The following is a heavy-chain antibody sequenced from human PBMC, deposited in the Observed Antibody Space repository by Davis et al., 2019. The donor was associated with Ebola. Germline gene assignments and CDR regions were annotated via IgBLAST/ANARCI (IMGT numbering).Heavy chain of an antibody. D-gene: IGHD2-15*01. CDR2: IYSGGST. V-gene: IGHV3-53*01. J-gene: IGHJ6*02. CDR1: GFSVSRHY. CDR3: AKEDIVVVVAAPYYYYGMDV. Sequence: VGSLRLSCATSGFSVSRHYMSWVRQAPGKGLEWVSVIYSGGSTYYADSMKGRFTISRDNSKNTLYLQMNSLRAEDTAVYYCAKEDIVVVVAAPYYYYGMDVWGQGTTVTVSS.